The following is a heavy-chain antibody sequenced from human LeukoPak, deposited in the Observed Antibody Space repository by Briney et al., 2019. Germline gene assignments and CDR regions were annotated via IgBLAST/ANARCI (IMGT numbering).Heavy chain of an antibody. V-gene: IGHV3-23*01. CDR2: ISATGGTT. Sequence: GGSLRLSCAASGFTFSSYGMSWVRQAPGKGLEWVSAISATGGTTYYADSVKGRFTISRDNSKNTLYLQMNSLRAEDTAVYYCAKDRCSNGIGCYYYYMDVWGKETTVTISS. CDR1: GFTFSSYG. J-gene: IGHJ6*03. D-gene: IGHD2-8*01. CDR3: AKDRCSNGIGCYYYYMDV.